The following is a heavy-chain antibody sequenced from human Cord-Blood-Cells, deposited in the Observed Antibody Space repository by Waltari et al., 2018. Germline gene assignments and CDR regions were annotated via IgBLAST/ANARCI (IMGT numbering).Heavy chain of an antibody. D-gene: IGHD3-10*01. J-gene: IGHJ4*02. CDR2: MNPNSCNT. CDR1: GYTFTSYY. V-gene: IGHV1-8*02. CDR3: ATAGAHGDPFDY. Sequence: QLQLVQSGAEVKMPGGSVKVSCKASGYTFTSYYTNWVRQATVQGLEWMGWMNPNSCNTGYAQKFQGRVTMTRNTSISTAYMELSSLRSEDTAVYYCATAGAHGDPFDYWGQGTLVTVSS.